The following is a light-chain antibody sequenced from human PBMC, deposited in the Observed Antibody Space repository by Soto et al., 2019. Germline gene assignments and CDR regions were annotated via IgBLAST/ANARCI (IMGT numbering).Light chain of an antibody. CDR3: QQSYSTPWT. CDR1: QSISNY. Sequence: DIQMTQSPSSLSASVGDRVTITCRASQSISNYLNWYQQKPGKAPKLLIYAASSLKSGVPSSFSGSGSGTDFTLTISSLQPEDFATYYCQQSYSTPWTFGQGTKVEIK. CDR2: AAS. V-gene: IGKV1-39*01. J-gene: IGKJ1*01.